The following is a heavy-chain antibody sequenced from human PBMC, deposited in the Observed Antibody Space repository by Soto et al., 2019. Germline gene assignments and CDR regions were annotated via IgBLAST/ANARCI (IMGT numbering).Heavy chain of an antibody. J-gene: IGHJ6*02. CDR2: IYYSGST. D-gene: IGHD6-13*01. V-gene: IGHV4-59*01. CDR1: GGSISSYY. Sequence: PSETLSLTCTVSGGSISSYYWSWIRQPPGKGLEWIGYIYYSGSTNYNPSLKSRVTISVDTSKNQFSLKLSSVTAADTAVYYCARVEGSSSWFSTVHYGMDVWGQGPTVTVYS. CDR3: ARVEGSSSWFSTVHYGMDV.